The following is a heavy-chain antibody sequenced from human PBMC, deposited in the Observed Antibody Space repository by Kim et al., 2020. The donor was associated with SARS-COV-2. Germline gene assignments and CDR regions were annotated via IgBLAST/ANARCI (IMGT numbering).Heavy chain of an antibody. D-gene: IGHD5-12*01. CDR2: IRSKAYGGTT. J-gene: IGHJ6*03. V-gene: IGHV3-49*04. CDR1: GFTFGDYA. Sequence: GGSLRLSCTASGFTFGDYAMSWVRQAPGKGLEWVGFIRSKAYGGTTEYAASVKGRFTISIDDSKRIAQLQMNSPKTEDTAEYYCTRAHNIGRWAYYYYYYMDVWGKGTTVTVSS. CDR3: TRAHNIGRWAYYYYYYMDV.